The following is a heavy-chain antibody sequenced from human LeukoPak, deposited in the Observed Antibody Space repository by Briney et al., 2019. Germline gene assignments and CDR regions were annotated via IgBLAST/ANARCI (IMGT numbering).Heavy chain of an antibody. CDR2: MNPNSGNT. CDR1: GYTFTSYD. Sequence: ASVKVSCKASGYTFTSYDINWVRQATGQGLEWMGWMNPNSGNTGYAQKFQGRVTMTRNTSISTAYMELSSLRSEDTAVYYCARGRFGEPTTDYWGQGTLVTVSS. D-gene: IGHD3-10*01. CDR3: ARGRFGEPTTDY. V-gene: IGHV1-8*01. J-gene: IGHJ4*02.